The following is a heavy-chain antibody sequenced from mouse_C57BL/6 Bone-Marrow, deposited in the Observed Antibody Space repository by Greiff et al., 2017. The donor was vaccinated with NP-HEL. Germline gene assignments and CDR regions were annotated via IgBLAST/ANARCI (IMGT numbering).Heavy chain of an antibody. CDR2: IWSGGST. J-gene: IGHJ2*01. V-gene: IGHV2-2*01. Sequence: VKLMESGPGLVQPSQSLSITCTVSGFSLTSYGVHWVRQSPGKGLEWLGVIWSGGSTDYNAAFISRLSISKDNSKSQVFFKMNSLQADDTAIYYCARGGLRRGAYYFDYWGQGTTLTVSS. CDR1: GFSLTSYG. D-gene: IGHD2-4*01. CDR3: ARGGLRRGAYYFDY.